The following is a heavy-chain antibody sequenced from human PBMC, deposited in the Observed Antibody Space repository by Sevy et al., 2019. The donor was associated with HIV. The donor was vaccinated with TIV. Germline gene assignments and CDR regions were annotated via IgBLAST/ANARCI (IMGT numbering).Heavy chain of an antibody. CDR1: GGSITSSGHY. D-gene: IGHD2-21*01. CDR3: ARVAGGENYDYGIDV. CDR2: VDYVGNS. V-gene: IGHV4-39*01. Sequence: SETLSLTCTVSGGSITSSGHYWGWIRQSPGKGLEWIGAVDYVGNSYANPSLTSRVTVSADTSRNLFSLRLTSLTAADTAMYSCARVAGGENYDYGIDVWGLGTSVTVSS. J-gene: IGHJ6*02.